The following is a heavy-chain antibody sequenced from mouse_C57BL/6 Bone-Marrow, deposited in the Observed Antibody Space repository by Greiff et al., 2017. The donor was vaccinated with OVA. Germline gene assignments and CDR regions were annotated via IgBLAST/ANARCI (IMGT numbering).Heavy chain of an antibody. J-gene: IGHJ4*01. CDR3: ARSNYGGLAMDY. V-gene: IGHV1-66*01. CDR1: GYSFTIYY. D-gene: IGHD2-5*01. CDR2: IYPGSGNT. Sequence: QVQLKQSGPELVKPGASVKISCKASGYSFTIYYIHWVKQRPGQGLEWMGWIYPGSGNTKYNEKFKGKATLTEDTSSTTAYMQLISLTSEDSAVYYCARSNYGGLAMDYWGQGTSVTVSS.